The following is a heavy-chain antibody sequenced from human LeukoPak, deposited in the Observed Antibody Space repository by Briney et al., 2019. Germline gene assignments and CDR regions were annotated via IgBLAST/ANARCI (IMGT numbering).Heavy chain of an antibody. CDR1: GLTFDDYA. CDR2: IRWNSGSI. J-gene: IGHJ4*02. V-gene: IGHV3-9*01. D-gene: IGHD5-18*01. Sequence: GRSLRLSCAASGLTFDDYAMHWVRQAPGKGLEWVSGIRWNSGSIGYAASVKGRFTISRDNAKNSLYLQMNNLRAEDTALYYCAKGYRKYSYGPALDYWGQGTLVIVSS. CDR3: AKGYRKYSYGPALDY.